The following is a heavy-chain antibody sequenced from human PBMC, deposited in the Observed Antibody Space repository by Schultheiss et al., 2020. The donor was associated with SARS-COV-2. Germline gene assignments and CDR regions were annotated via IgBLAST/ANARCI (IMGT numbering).Heavy chain of an antibody. CDR1: GYTFTSYG. CDR3: ARGITMVRVVHYGMDV. J-gene: IGHJ6*02. CDR2: ISAYNGNT. V-gene: IGHV1-18*01. Sequence: ASVKVSCKASGYTFTSYGISWVRQAPGQGLEWMGWISAYNGNTNYAQKLQGRVTMTTDTSTSTAYMELSSLRSEDTAVYYCARGITMVRVVHYGMDVWGQGTTVTVSS. D-gene: IGHD3-10*01.